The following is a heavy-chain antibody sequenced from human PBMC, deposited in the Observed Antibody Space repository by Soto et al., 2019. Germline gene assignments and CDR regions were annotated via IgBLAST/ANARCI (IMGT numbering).Heavy chain of an antibody. V-gene: IGHV3-23*01. CDR3: TRETAAGITGLDY. Sequence: GGSLRLSCAASGFNVGAFAVNWVRQAPGKGLEWVSGISVSDAFIYYADSVRGRFSISRDASENILYLQMNSLRVDDTALYYCTRETAAGITGLDYWGPGTLVTVSS. J-gene: IGHJ4*02. CDR1: GFNVGAFA. CDR2: ISVSDAFI. D-gene: IGHD1-20*01.